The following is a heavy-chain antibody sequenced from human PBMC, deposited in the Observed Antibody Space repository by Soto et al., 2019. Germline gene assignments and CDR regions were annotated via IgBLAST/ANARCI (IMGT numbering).Heavy chain of an antibody. Sequence: EVHLLESGGGLVQPGGSLRLSCVVSGFSISTYAMSWVRQAPGKGLEWVSGFTGSGTSTNYADSVKGRFTISRDQSKNTLFLQMNSLRPEDTAVYYCAKRPPPYILAVPPAVRGVQGYWGQGALVTVSS. D-gene: IGHD3-10*01. J-gene: IGHJ4*02. CDR2: FTGSGTST. V-gene: IGHV3-23*01. CDR3: AKRPPPYILAVPPAVRGVQGY. CDR1: GFSISTYA.